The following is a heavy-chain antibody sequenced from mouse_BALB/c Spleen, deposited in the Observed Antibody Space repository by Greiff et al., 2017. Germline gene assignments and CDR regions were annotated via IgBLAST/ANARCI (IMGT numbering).Heavy chain of an antibody. CDR3: ARNYYGSFWFAY. CDR1: GDSITSGY. CDR2: ISYSGST. D-gene: IGHD1-1*01. J-gene: IGHJ3*01. Sequence: VQLKESGPSLVKPSQTLSLTCSVTGDSITSGYWNWIRKFPGNKLEYMGYISYSGSTYYNPSLKSRISITRDTSKNQYYLQLNSVTTEDTATYYCARNYYGSFWFAYWGQGTLVTVSA. V-gene: IGHV3-8*02.